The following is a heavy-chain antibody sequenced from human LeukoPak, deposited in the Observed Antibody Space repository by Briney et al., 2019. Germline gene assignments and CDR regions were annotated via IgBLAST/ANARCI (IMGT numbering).Heavy chain of an antibody. J-gene: IGHJ4*02. V-gene: IGHV3-23*01. CDR3: AKDRRIAVAGTTFDY. CDR2: ISGSGGST. Sequence: PGGSLRLSCAASGFTFSSYAMSWFRQAPGKGLEWVSAISGSGGSTYYADSVKGRLTISRDNSKNTLYLQMNSLRAEDTAVYYCAKDRRIAVAGTTFDYWGQGTLVTVSS. CDR1: GFTFSSYA. D-gene: IGHD6-19*01.